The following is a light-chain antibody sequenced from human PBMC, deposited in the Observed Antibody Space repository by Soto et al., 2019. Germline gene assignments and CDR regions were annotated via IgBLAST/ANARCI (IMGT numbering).Light chain of an antibody. CDR3: AAWDGSLNGWV. J-gene: IGLJ3*02. Sequence: QSVLTQPPSVSGTPGQRVTISCSGSNSNIGSNTVSWYQQVPGTAPKVLIYNNDQRPSGVPDRLSGSKSGTSASLAIGGLQSEDEADYYCAAWDGSLNGWVFGGGTKLTVL. V-gene: IGLV1-44*01. CDR1: NSNIGSNT. CDR2: NND.